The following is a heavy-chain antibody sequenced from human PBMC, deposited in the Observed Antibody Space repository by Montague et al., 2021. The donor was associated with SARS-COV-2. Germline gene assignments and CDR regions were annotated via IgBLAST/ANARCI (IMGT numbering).Heavy chain of an antibody. J-gene: IGHJ5*02. CDR1: GFSLRTSGVG. CDR3: AHRHPLPPNYYCSGSYYGGVNWFDP. V-gene: IGHV2-5*02. D-gene: IGHD3-10*01. Sequence: PALVKPTQTLTLTCTSSGFSLRTSGVGVGWIRQPPGKALEWLALIYWDADKRYSPSLKSRLTITKDNYKNQVVLTMTNMVPVDAATYYCAHRHPLPPNYYCSGSYYGGVNWFDPWGQGTLVTVSS. CDR2: IYWDADK.